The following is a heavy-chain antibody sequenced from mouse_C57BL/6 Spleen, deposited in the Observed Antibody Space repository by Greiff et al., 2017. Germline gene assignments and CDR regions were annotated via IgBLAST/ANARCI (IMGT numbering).Heavy chain of an antibody. CDR2: IHPNSGST. J-gene: IGHJ1*03. CDR1: GYTFTSYW. Sequence: QVQLQQPGAELVKPGASVKLSCKASGYTFTSYWMHWVKQRPGQGLEWIGMIHPNSGSTNYNAKFQSKATLTVDKSSSTAYMQLSSLTSEDSAVXYFARTSSYWYFDVWGTGTTVTVSS. CDR3: ARTSSYWYFDV. V-gene: IGHV1-64*01.